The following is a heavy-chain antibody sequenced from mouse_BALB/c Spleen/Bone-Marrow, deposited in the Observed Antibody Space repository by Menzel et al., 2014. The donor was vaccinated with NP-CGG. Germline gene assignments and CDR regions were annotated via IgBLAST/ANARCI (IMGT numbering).Heavy chain of an antibody. V-gene: IGHV1-39*01. J-gene: IGHJ4*01. CDR1: GYSFTGYD. CDR3: ARGAYAMDY. CDR2: IDPHYGGT. Sequence: EVKLMESGPELEKPGASVKISCKASGYSFTGYDMNWVKQSNGKSLEWIGNIDPHYGGTSYNQKFKGKATLTVDKSSSTAYMQLKSLTSEDSAVYYCARGAYAMDYWGQGTSVTVSS.